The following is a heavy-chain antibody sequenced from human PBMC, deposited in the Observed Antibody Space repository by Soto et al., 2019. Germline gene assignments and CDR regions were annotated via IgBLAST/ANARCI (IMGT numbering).Heavy chain of an antibody. V-gene: IGHV3-33*01. D-gene: IGHD3-22*01. J-gene: IGHJ4*02. CDR3: ARHKQPGYFDY. Sequence: QVQLVESGGGVVQPGRSLRLSCAASGITFSSYGMHWVRQAPGKGLEWVAVIWYDGSNKYYADSVKGRFTISRDNSKNTLYLQMNSLRAEDTAVYYCARHKQPGYFDYWGQGTLLTVSS. CDR1: GITFSSYG. CDR2: IWYDGSNK.